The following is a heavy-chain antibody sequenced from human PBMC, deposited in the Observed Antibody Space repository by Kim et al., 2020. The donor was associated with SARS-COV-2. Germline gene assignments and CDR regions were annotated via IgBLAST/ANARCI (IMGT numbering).Heavy chain of an antibody. D-gene: IGHD5-18*01. Sequence: TNYSPALKSRVTISVDTSKNQFSLKLSSVTAADTAVYYCASRGLIRLFDYWGQGTLVTVSS. V-gene: IGHV4-34*01. CDR2: T. CDR3: ASRGLIRLFDY. J-gene: IGHJ4*02.